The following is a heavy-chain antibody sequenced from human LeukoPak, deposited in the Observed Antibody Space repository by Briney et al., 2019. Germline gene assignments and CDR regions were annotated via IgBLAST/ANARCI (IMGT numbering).Heavy chain of an antibody. D-gene: IGHD6-19*01. Sequence: GGSLRLSCAASGFTFSSYAMSWVRQAPGKGLEWVSGITGSGDSTFYADSVKGRFTISRDNSKNTLYLQMNSLRAEDTAVYYCAKGHSSGWYLFDYRGQGTLVTVSS. J-gene: IGHJ4*02. CDR2: ITGSGDST. V-gene: IGHV3-23*01. CDR1: GFTFSSYA. CDR3: AKGHSSGWYLFDY.